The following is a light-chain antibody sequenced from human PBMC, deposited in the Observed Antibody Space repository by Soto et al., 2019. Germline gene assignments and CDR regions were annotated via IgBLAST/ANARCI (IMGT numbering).Light chain of an antibody. J-gene: IGKJ1*01. CDR2: GAS. V-gene: IGKV3-20*01. CDR3: QQYGGSPWS. CDR1: QSVSSNN. Sequence: DIVLTQSPGTLSLSPGERATLSCRASQSVSSNNLAWLRQKPGQAPGLLIYGASSRATDIPDRFSGSGSGTDFTLTISRLEPEDFAVYYCQQYGGSPWSFGQGTKVDIK.